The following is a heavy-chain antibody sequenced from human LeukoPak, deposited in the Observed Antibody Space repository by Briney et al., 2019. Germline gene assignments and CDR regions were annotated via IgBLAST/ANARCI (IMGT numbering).Heavy chain of an antibody. V-gene: IGHV3-15*01. Sequence: PGGSLRLSCAASGFTFSNAWMSWVRQAPGKGLEWVGRIKSKTDGGTTDYAAPVKGRFTISRDDSKNTLYLQMNSLRAEDTAVYYCARGVAIVGYWNEGTPYKFDHWGQGTLVTASS. CDR1: GFTFSNAW. CDR2: IKSKTDGGTT. D-gene: IGHD1-1*01. CDR3: ARGVAIVGYWNEGTPYKFDH. J-gene: IGHJ4*02.